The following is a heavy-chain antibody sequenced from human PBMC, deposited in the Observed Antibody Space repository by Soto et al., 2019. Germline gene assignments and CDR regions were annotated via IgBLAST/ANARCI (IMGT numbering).Heavy chain of an antibody. D-gene: IGHD2-15*01. Sequence: ASVKVSCKASGYTFTSYDINWVRQATGQGLEWMGWMNPNSGNTGYAQKFQGRVTMTRNTSISTAYMELSSLRSEDTAVYYCAGRIVYCSGGSCYVYGMDVWGQGTTVTVSS. CDR1: GYTFTSYD. J-gene: IGHJ6*02. V-gene: IGHV1-8*01. CDR2: MNPNSGNT. CDR3: AGRIVYCSGGSCYVYGMDV.